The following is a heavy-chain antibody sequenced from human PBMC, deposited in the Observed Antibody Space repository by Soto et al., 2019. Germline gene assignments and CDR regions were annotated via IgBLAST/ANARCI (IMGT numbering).Heavy chain of an antibody. CDR2: IWYDGSNK. CDR1: GFTFSSYG. Sequence: GGSLRLSCAASGFTFSSYGMHWVRQAPGKGLEWVAVIWYDGSNKYYADSVKGRFTISRDNSKNTLYLQMNSLRAEDTAVYYCARGRRYASGSSEYYFDYWGQGNLVTVSS. V-gene: IGHV3-33*01. D-gene: IGHD3-10*01. CDR3: ARGRRYASGSSEYYFDY. J-gene: IGHJ4*02.